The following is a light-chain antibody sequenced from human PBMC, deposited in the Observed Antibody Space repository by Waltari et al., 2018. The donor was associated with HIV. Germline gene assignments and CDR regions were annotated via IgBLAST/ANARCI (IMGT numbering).Light chain of an antibody. CDR2: AAS. Sequence: AIQMTQSPPSLSASVGHKVSITCRASQGITNDLGWYQEKPGEAPKLLIYAASSLQTGVPSRFSGSGSGTDFTLTISNLQPEDFATYYCLQDFSYPRTFGQGTKVEIK. V-gene: IGKV1-6*01. J-gene: IGKJ1*01. CDR1: QGITND. CDR3: LQDFSYPRT.